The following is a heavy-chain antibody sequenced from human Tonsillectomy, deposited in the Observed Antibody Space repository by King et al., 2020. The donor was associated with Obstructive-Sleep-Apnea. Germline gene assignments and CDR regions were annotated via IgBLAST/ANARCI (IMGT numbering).Heavy chain of an antibody. V-gene: IGHV3-13*04. CDR1: GFTFSSYD. Sequence: DVQLVESGGGLVQPGGSLRLSCAASGFTFSSYDMHWVRQATGKGPEWVSAIGTAGDTYYPGSVKGRFTISRENAKNSLYLQMNSLRAGDTAVYYCARGRNRFYYYYGMDVWGQGTTVTVSS. CDR3: ARGRNRFYYYYGMDV. CDR2: IGTAGDT. J-gene: IGHJ6*02.